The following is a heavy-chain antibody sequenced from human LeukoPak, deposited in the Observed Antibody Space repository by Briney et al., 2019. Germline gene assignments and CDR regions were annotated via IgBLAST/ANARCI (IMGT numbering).Heavy chain of an antibody. CDR1: GFTFSSYG. Sequence: GGSLRLSCAASGFTFSSYGMHWVRQAPGKGLEWVAVISYAGSNKYYADSVKGRFTISRDNSKNTLYLKMNSLRAEDTAVYYCAKEKVAAAGPYYYYGMDVWGQGTTVTVSS. V-gene: IGHV3-30*18. CDR3: AKEKVAAAGPYYYYGMDV. D-gene: IGHD6-13*01. CDR2: ISYAGSNK. J-gene: IGHJ6*02.